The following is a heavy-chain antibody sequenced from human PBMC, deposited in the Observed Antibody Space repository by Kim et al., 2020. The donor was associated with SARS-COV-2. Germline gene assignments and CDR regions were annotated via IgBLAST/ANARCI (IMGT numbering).Heavy chain of an antibody. CDR1: GYTFTSYA. J-gene: IGHJ6*03. CDR3: ASDGHITIFGGRLHYYYYMDV. Sequence: ASVKVSCKASGYTFTSYAMHWVRQAPGQRLEWMGWINAGNGNTKYSQKFQGRVTITRDTSASTAYMELSSLRSEDTAVYYCASDGHITIFGGRLHYYYYMDVWGKGTTVTVSS. D-gene: IGHD3-3*01. CDR2: INAGNGNT. V-gene: IGHV1-3*01.